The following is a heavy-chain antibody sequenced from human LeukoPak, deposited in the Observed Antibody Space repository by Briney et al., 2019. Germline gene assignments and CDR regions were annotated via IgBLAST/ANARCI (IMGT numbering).Heavy chain of an antibody. D-gene: IGHD2-15*01. CDR1: GYSISSGYY. CDR3: ARTLRWVVTATGQFQNWFDP. CDR2: IYHSGST. V-gene: IGHV4-38-2*02. Sequence: SETLSLTCTVSGYSISSGYYWGWIRQSPGRGLEWIGTIYHSGSTYYNPSLKSRVTISVDTSKNQFSLKLNSVTAADTAMYCCARTLRWVVTATGQFQNWFDPWGQGTLVTVSS. J-gene: IGHJ5*02.